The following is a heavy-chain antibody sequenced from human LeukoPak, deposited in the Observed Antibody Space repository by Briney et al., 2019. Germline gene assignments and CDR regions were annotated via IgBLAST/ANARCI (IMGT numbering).Heavy chain of an antibody. CDR2: INTGNGNT. J-gene: IGHJ5*02. D-gene: IGHD3-10*01. CDR3: ARGAKFRSYGSGTYYTSLPFDP. CDR1: GYTFTSYT. Sequence: GASVKVSCKASGYTFTSYTMHWVRQAPGQRLGWMGWINTGNGNTKYSQEFQGRVTITRDTSASTAYMELSSLRSEDMAVYYCARGAKFRSYGSGTYYTSLPFDPWGQGTLVTVSS. V-gene: IGHV1-3*03.